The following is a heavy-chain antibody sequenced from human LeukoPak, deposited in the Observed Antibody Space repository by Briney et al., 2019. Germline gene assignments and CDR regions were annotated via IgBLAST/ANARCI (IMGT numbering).Heavy chain of an antibody. CDR3: ARGYRDGYNLPFDY. J-gene: IGHJ4*02. Sequence: SETLSLTCTVSGDSIIGYYWSWIRQPPGKGLEWIGYIHYSGSTNYNPSLKSRVTISVDTSRSHFSLKLSSVTAADTAVYYCARGYRDGYNLPFDYWGQGTLVTVSS. V-gene: IGHV4-59*12. CDR2: IHYSGST. D-gene: IGHD5-24*01. CDR1: GDSIIGYY.